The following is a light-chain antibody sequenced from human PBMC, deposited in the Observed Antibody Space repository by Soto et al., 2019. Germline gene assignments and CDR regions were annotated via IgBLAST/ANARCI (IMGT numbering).Light chain of an antibody. Sequence: DIQMTQSPSSLSASVEDRVIITCRASRCISNHLNWYQQKPGKAPKLLIFAASSLQSGVPSRFSGSRSGPDFTLTISSLQPEDFATYYCQQSYSSPPTFGQGTKVEIK. CDR1: RCISNH. V-gene: IGKV1-39*01. J-gene: IGKJ1*01. CDR3: QQSYSSPPT. CDR2: AAS.